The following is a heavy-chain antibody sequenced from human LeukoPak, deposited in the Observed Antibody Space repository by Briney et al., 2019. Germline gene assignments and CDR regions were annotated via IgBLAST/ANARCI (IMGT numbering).Heavy chain of an antibody. D-gene: IGHD4-11*01. J-gene: IGHJ3*01. Sequence: GESLKISCKGSGYSFTSYWINWVRQMPGKGLEWMGIIFPSDSDTRYSPSFQGQVTMSVDKSSNTAYLQWGTVKASDTAMYYCARQTTFDVWGQGTMVTVSS. V-gene: IGHV5-51*01. CDR2: IFPSDSDT. CDR1: GYSFTSYW. CDR3: ARQTTFDV.